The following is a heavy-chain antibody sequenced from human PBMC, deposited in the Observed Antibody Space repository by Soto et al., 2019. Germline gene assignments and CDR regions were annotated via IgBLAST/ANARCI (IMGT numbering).Heavy chain of an antibody. Sequence: ASVKVSCKASGYTFTAYYMNWVRQAPGQGLEWMGWINPASGDTKYNQKFQGRVTVTRDASISTSYMELSGLTSDDTAVYHCARDRPMDVWGQGTAVTVSS. V-gene: IGHV1-2*02. CDR2: INPASGDT. CDR1: GYTFTAYY. J-gene: IGHJ6*02. CDR3: ARDRPMDV.